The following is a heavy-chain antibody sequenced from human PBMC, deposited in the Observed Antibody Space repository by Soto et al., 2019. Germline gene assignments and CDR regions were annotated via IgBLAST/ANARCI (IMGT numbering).Heavy chain of an antibody. V-gene: IGHV4-31*03. J-gene: IGHJ6*02. CDR1: GGSISSGGYY. D-gene: IGHD4-4*01. CDR2: IYYSGST. Sequence: SETLSVTCTVFGGSISSGGYYWSWIRQHPGKGLEWIGYIYYSGSTYYNPSLKSRVTISVDTSKNQFSLKLSSVTAADTAVYYCARESSNLYYYYGMDVWGQGTTVTVSS. CDR3: ARESSNLYYYYGMDV.